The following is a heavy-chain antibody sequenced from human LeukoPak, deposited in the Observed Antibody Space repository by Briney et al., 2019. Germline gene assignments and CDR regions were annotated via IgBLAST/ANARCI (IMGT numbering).Heavy chain of an antibody. D-gene: IGHD4-17*01. Sequence: GGSLRLSCAASGFTVSSNYMSWVRQAPGKGLEWVSVIYSGGSTYYANSVKGRFTISRDNSKNTLYLQMNSLRAEDTAVYYCATTVTTWGVFDYWGQGTLVTVSS. CDR3: ATTVTTWGVFDY. CDR1: GFTVSSNY. J-gene: IGHJ4*02. V-gene: IGHV3-53*01. CDR2: IYSGGST.